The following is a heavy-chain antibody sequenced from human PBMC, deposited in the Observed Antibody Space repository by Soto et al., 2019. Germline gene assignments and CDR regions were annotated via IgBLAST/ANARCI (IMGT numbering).Heavy chain of an antibody. D-gene: IGHD6-6*01. Sequence: EVQLVESGGGLVQPGGSLRLSCAASGFTFSSYWMHWVRQAPGKGLMWVSRINSDGSSTNYADSVKGRFTISRDNAKNTLYLQMNSLRAEDTAMYYCARLGYSRSGFDYWGQGTLVTVSS. J-gene: IGHJ4*02. V-gene: IGHV3-74*01. CDR1: GFTFSSYW. CDR3: ARLGYSRSGFDY. CDR2: INSDGSST.